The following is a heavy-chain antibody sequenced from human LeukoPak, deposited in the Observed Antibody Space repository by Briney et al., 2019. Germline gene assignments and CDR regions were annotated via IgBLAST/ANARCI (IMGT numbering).Heavy chain of an antibody. CDR3: TRTDVSGGNSLDY. CDR2: TYYRSSWYN. Sequence: SQTLSLTCAISGDSVSSDSASWNWVRQSPSRGLEWLGRTYYRSSWYNDYAVSLRGRITIDPDTSKNQFSLQLNSVTPEDTAVYYCTRTDVSGGNSLDYWGQGTLVTVSS. V-gene: IGHV6-1*01. CDR1: GDSVSSDSAS. D-gene: IGHD4-23*01. J-gene: IGHJ4*02.